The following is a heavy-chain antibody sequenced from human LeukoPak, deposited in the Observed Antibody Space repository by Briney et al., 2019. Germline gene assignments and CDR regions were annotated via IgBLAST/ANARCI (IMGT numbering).Heavy chain of an antibody. V-gene: IGHV3-30*03. J-gene: IGHJ3*02. CDR2: ISYDGSDK. D-gene: IGHD2/OR15-2a*01. CDR1: GFTFNNYG. CDR3: TVFRI. Sequence: PGGSLRLSCAASGFTFNNYGIHWVRQAPGKGLEWVAVISYDGSDKYYADSVRGRFTISRDNSKNTLYLQMNSLRAEDTAVYYCTVFRIWGQGTMVTVSS.